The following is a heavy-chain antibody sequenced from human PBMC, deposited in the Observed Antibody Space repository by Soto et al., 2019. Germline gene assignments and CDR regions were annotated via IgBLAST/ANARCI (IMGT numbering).Heavy chain of an antibody. J-gene: IGHJ4*02. D-gene: IGHD3-16*01. CDR1: GFTFSDYY. CDR2: ISDSGRIT. CDR3: ARDHGGGGLALEY. Sequence: QVHLEESGGGLVKPGGSLRLSCTASGFTFSDYYMSWIRQAPGKGLEWISDISDSGRITHHADSVEGRFTISRDNAKDSLYLQLNNLRPEDSAIYYCARDHGGGGLALEYWGQGTLFSVSS. V-gene: IGHV3-11*01.